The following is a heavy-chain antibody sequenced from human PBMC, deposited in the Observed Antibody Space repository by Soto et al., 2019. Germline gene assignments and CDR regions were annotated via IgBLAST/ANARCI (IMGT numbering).Heavy chain of an antibody. D-gene: IGHD6-13*01. J-gene: IGHJ6*02. CDR1: GFTFSSYS. V-gene: IGHV3-21*01. Sequence: EVQLVESGGGLVKPGGSLRLSCAASGFTFSSYSINWVRQAPGKGLEWVSSISSSSSYIYYADSVRGRFTISRDNAKNSLYLQVDSLRAEDTAVYYCARDCYSNSWENGYYYYAMDVWGQGTTVTVSS. CDR3: ARDCYSNSWENGYYYYAMDV. CDR2: ISSSSSYI.